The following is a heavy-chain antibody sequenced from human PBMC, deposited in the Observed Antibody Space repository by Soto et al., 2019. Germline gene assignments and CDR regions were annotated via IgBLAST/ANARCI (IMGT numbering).Heavy chain of an antibody. J-gene: IGHJ5*02. CDR2: IIPIFGTA. D-gene: IGHD3-3*01. V-gene: IGHV1-69*01. Sequence: QVQLVQSGAEVKKPGSSVKVSCKASGGTFSSYAISWVRQAPGQGLEWMGGIIPIFGTANYAQKFQGRVTITADESTSTAYMELSSLSSEDTAVYYCAGEAHTYDFWSGYSHGWFDPWGKGTLVTVSS. CDR3: AGEAHTYDFWSGYSHGWFDP. CDR1: GGTFSSYA.